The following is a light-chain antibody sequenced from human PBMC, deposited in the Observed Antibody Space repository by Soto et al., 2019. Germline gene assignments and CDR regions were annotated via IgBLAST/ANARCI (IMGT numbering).Light chain of an antibody. CDR3: KQTDRXPLT. J-gene: IGKJ4*01. CDR2: DAS. CDR1: QSVRSY. V-gene: IGKV1-39*01. Sequence: DIQMTQSPSSLSASVGDRVTITCRASQSVRSYLNWYQQKAGKEPKLLIYDASTLKSGVPSRFSGSGSGTDFTLVISSLQPEDFATYFSKQTDRXPLTCGGGTKV.